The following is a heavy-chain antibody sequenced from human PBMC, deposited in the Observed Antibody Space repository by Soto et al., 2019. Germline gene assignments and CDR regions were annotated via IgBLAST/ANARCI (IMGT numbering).Heavy chain of an antibody. CDR1: GFTFSSYA. CDR3: AKEIWGVVVPAANDAFDI. Sequence: EVQLLESGGGLVQPGGSLRLSCAASGFTFSSYAMSWVRQAPGKGLEWVSAISGSGGSTYYADSVKGRFTISRDNSKNTLYLQMNSLRAEDTAVYYCAKEIWGVVVPAANDAFDIWVQGTMVTVSS. CDR2: ISGSGGST. J-gene: IGHJ3*02. D-gene: IGHD2-2*01. V-gene: IGHV3-23*01.